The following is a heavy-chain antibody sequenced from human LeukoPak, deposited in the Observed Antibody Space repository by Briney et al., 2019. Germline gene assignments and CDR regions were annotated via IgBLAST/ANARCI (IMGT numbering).Heavy chain of an antibody. V-gene: IGHV3-7*01. CDR2: IKQDGSEK. CDR3: ARRVYYMDV. CDR1: GFTFSSYW. Sequence: GGSLRLSCGASGFTFSSYWMSWVRQAPGKGLEWVANIKQDGSEKYYVNSVKGRFTISRDNAKNSLYLQMNSLRAEDTAVYYCARRVYYMDVWGKGTTVTVSS. J-gene: IGHJ6*03.